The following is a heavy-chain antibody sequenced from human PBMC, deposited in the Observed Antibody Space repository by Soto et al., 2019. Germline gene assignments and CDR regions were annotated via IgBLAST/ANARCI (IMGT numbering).Heavy chain of an antibody. Sequence: EVHLVESGGGLVQPGRSLRLSCAASGFTFDDYAMYWVRRVPGKGLEWVSSISWNSNIVGYVDSVKGRFTISRDNAKNSLYLQMNSLRPEDTALYYCARGGPDCFCSGGRCYFGSCGQGTLVTVSS. D-gene: IGHD2-15*01. CDR2: ISWNSNIV. CDR1: GFTFDDYA. V-gene: IGHV3-9*01. J-gene: IGHJ4*02. CDR3: ARGGPDCFCSGGRCYFGS.